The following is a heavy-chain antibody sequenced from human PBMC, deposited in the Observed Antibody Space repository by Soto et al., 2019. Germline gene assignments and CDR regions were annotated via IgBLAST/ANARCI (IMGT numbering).Heavy chain of an antibody. Sequence: QVQLVESGGGVVQPWRSLRLSCAASGFTFSYFGMYWVRQAPGKGLDWVALISYDGGIKYYADSVKGRLTISRDNSKNTVYVQMNSLRPEDTAVYYCAKAGYSNNYYYGMDVWGRGTTVTVSS. CDR1: GFTFSYFG. CDR3: AKAGYSNNYYYGMDV. V-gene: IGHV3-30*18. CDR2: ISYDGGIK. D-gene: IGHD1-26*01. J-gene: IGHJ6*02.